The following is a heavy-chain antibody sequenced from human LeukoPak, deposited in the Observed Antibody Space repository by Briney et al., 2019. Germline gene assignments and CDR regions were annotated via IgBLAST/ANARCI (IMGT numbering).Heavy chain of an antibody. D-gene: IGHD6-6*01. CDR1: GGSISNNY. CDR3: ARVDPDSSSTLEVFDY. V-gene: IGHV4-59*01. CDR2: IYYSGST. Sequence: PSETLSLTCTVSGGSISNNYWSWIRQPPGKGLEWIGFIYYSGSTNYNPSLKSRVTISVDTSKNQFSLKLSSVTAADTAVYYCARVDPDSSSTLEVFDYWGQGTLVTVSS. J-gene: IGHJ4*02.